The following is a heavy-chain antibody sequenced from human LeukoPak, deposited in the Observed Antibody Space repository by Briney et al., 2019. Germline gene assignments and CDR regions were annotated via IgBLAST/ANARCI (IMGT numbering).Heavy chain of an antibody. V-gene: IGHV3-7*01. CDR3: AKDRDFWSGYPNYFDY. J-gene: IGHJ4*02. CDR2: IKKDGSER. CDR1: GFTFSDYW. D-gene: IGHD3-3*01. Sequence: PGGSLRLSCEGSGFTFSDYWMSWVRQAPGKGLEWVANIKKDGSERFYVDSLRDRFSISRDNSKNTLYLQMNSLRAEDTAVYYCAKDRDFWSGYPNYFDYWGQGTLVTVSS.